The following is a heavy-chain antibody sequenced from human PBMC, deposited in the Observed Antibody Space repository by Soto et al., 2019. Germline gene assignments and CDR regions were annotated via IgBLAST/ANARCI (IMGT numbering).Heavy chain of an antibody. CDR2: IYYSGST. Sequence: QLQLQESGPGLVKPSETLSLTCTVSGGSISSSSYYWGWIRQPPGKGLEWIGSIYYSGSTYYNPSLKSRVTIFVDTSKNQFSLKLSSVTAADTAEYYCQDAAYYYDRSAGGNAFDIWGQGTMVTVSS. V-gene: IGHV4-39*01. J-gene: IGHJ3*02. CDR3: QDAAYYYDRSAGGNAFDI. CDR1: GGSISSSSYY. D-gene: IGHD3-22*01.